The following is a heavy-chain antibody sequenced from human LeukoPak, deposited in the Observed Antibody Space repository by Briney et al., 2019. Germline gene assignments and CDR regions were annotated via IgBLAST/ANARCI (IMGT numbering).Heavy chain of an antibody. D-gene: IGHD1-26*01. CDR3: ARVLGPTSYSDY. CDR1: RYTFSAFY. J-gene: IGHJ4*02. V-gene: IGHV1-2*02. CDR2: INPKSGGT. Sequence: ASVKVSCKTSRYTFSAFYIHWVRQAPGQGRECMGWINPKSGGTRYAQKFQGRVTMTGDTSISTSYMELSRLRSDDTAVYYCARVLGPTSYSDYWGQGTLVTVSS.